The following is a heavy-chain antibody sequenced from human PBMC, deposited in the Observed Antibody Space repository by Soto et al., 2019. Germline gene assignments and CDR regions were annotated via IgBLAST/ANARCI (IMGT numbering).Heavy chain of an antibody. D-gene: IGHD6-19*01. CDR3: AKGKTSGWYYFDS. J-gene: IGHJ4*02. CDR1: GFTFTNYA. Sequence: EVQLLESGGDLAQPGGSLRLSCAASGFTFTNYAMSWVRQAPGKGLEGVSGISASGRDTYYAASVKDRFTISRDGSKNTLYLQMNSLRAEDTAIYYCAKGKTSGWYYFDSWGQGALVTVSS. V-gene: IGHV3-23*01. CDR2: ISASGRDT.